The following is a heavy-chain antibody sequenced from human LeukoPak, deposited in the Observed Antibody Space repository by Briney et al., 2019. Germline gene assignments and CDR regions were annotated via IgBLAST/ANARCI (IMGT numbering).Heavy chain of an antibody. D-gene: IGHD3-10*01. CDR3: AKDPLVRGVTYDY. Sequence: QPGGSLRLSCAASGFTFSSSGMSWVRQPPGRGLEWVSEISGNGAYIYYTDSVKGRFTISRDNSKNTLELQMNSLRAEDTAVYYCAKDPLVRGVTYDYWGQGTLVTVSS. CDR1: GFTFSSSG. J-gene: IGHJ4*02. CDR2: ISGNGAYI. V-gene: IGHV3-23*01.